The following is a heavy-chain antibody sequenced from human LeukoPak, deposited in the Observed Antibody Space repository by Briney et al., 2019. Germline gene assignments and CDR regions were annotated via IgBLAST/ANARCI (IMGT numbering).Heavy chain of an antibody. V-gene: IGHV3-30-3*01. CDR2: ISYDGSNK. Sequence: GGSLRLSCAASGFTFSSYAMHWVRQAPGKGLEWVAVISYDGSNKYYADSVKGRFTISRDNSKNTLYLQMNSLRAEDTAVYYCARQIGSSGPDCWGQGTLVTVSS. CDR3: ARQIGSSGPDC. J-gene: IGHJ4*02. D-gene: IGHD6-19*01. CDR1: GFTFSSYA.